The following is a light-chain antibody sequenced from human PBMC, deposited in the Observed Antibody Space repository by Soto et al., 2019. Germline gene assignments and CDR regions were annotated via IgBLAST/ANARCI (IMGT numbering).Light chain of an antibody. CDR2: HAS. CDR1: QFISSW. Sequence: DIQMTQSPSTLSASVGDRVTITCRASQFISSWLAWYQQKPGKVPKLLIFHASNLESGVPSRFSGSGSGTEVTLTIRSLQPDDFATYDCQQYNSYPWTFGQGTKVEI. J-gene: IGKJ1*01. CDR3: QQYNSYPWT. V-gene: IGKV1-5*01.